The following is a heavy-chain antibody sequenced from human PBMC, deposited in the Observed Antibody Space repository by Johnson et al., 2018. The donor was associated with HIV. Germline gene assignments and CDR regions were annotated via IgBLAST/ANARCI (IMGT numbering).Heavy chain of an antibody. CDR2: ISWDGGSR. Sequence: VQLVESGGGLVQPGRSLRLSCAASGFTFGDYAMHWVRQAPGKGLEWVSGISWDGGSRVYADSVQGRFTISRDHSLYLQMRSLRPEDTAVYYCAKGQYSSARRADAFDIWGQGTMVTVSS. CDR1: GFTFGDYA. D-gene: IGHD6-25*01. V-gene: IGHV3-9*01. CDR3: AKGQYSSARRADAFDI. J-gene: IGHJ3*02.